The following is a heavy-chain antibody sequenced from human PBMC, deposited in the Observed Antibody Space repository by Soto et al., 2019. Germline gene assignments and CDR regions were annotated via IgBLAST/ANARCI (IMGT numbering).Heavy chain of an antibody. J-gene: IGHJ5*02. CDR1: SGYIINSSCC. CDR3: ASYVGENFVVVTAILPLHS. D-gene: IGHD2-21*02. Sequence: TVSSGYIINSSCCCIWKHQPPGKGLEWIGSIYYSGSTYYNPSLKSRVTISADTSKNQFSLKLSSVTAADTAVYYCASYVGENFVVVTAILPLHSWGQGILVTV. V-gene: IGHV4-39*01. CDR2: IYYSGST.